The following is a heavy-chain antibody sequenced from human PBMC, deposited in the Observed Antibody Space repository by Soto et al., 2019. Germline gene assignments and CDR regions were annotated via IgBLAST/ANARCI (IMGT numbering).Heavy chain of an antibody. D-gene: IGHD6-13*01. CDR1: GGTFSSYA. J-gene: IGHJ5*02. Sequence: QVQLVQSGAEVKKPGSSVKVSCKASGGTFSSYAISWVRQAPGQGLEWMGGIIPIFGTANYAQKFQGRGTITADESTSTAYMELSSLRSEDTAVYYCARDRPIGRDIAAPFDPWGQGTLVPVSS. CDR3: ARDRPIGRDIAAPFDP. V-gene: IGHV1-69*01. CDR2: IIPIFGTA.